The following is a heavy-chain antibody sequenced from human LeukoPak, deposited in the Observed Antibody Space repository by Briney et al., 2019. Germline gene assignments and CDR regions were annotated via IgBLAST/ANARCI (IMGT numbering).Heavy chain of an antibody. CDR2: INPNSGGT. Sequence: ASVKVSCKASGYTFTGYYMHWVRQAPGQGLEWMGRINPNSGGTNYAQKFQGRVTMTRDTSISTAYMELSGLRSDDTAVYYCARDLYSSSSESYWGQGTLVTVSS. CDR1: GYTFTGYY. CDR3: ARDLYSSSSESY. D-gene: IGHD6-6*01. J-gene: IGHJ4*02. V-gene: IGHV1-2*06.